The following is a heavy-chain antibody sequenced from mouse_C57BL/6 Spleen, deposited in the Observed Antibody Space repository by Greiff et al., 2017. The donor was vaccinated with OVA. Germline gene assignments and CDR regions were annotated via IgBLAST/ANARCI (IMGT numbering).Heavy chain of an antibody. Sequence: QVQLQQSGAELVMPGASVKLSCKASGYTFTSYWMHWVKQRPGQGLEWIGEIDPSDSYTNYNQKFKGKSTLTVDKSSSTAYMQLSSLTSEDSAVYYCARGEGVTGSFDYWGQGTTLTVSS. J-gene: IGHJ2*01. D-gene: IGHD2-2*01. CDR2: IDPSDSYT. V-gene: IGHV1-69*01. CDR1: GYTFTSYW. CDR3: ARGEGVTGSFDY.